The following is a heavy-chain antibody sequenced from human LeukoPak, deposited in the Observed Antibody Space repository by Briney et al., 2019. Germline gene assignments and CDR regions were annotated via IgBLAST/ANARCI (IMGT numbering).Heavy chain of an antibody. CDR1: GFTGSNNY. Sequence: GGSLRLSCAASGFTGSNNYVSWVRQAPGMGLEWVSAIHSSGATCYADSVKGRFTISRDNSKNTLYLQMNSLRAEDTAVYYCAKTRPLDSSSWSHGDYWGQGTLVTVSS. CDR3: AKTRPLDSSSWSHGDY. V-gene: IGHV3-53*01. J-gene: IGHJ4*02. CDR2: IHSSGAT. D-gene: IGHD6-13*01.